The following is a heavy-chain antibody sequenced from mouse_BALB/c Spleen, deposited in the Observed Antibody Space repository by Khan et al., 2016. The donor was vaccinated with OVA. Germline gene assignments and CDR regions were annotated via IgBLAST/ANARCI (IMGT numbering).Heavy chain of an antibody. D-gene: IGHD1-2*01. Sequence: VQLKQSGPEVVKPGASVKISCKASGYTFTDYNMDWVKQSHGKRLEWIGYFFPNSGGSGYNQKFRTKATLTVDISSSTAYMDLHSLTSEDSAVYYCVRSGYGSFALWGQGALVDVSA. V-gene: IGHV1S29*02. J-gene: IGHJ3*01. CDR3: VRSGYGSFAL. CDR1: GYTFTDYN. CDR2: FFPNSGGS.